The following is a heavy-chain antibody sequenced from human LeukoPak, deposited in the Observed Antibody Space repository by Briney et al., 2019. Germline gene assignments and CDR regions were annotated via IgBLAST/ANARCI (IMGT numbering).Heavy chain of an antibody. Sequence: GGSLRLSCAASGFTFSSYWMHWVRQAPGKGLVWVSNINSDGSTTTYADSVKGRFTISRDNAENTLYLQMNSLRAEDTAVYYCARDITDYGDYGSFDYWGQGTLVTVSS. CDR2: INSDGSTT. D-gene: IGHD4-17*01. CDR1: GFTFSSYW. V-gene: IGHV3-74*01. J-gene: IGHJ4*02. CDR3: ARDITDYGDYGSFDY.